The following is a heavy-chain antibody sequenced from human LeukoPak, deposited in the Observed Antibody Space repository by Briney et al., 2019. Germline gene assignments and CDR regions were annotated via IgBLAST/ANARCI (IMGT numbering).Heavy chain of an antibody. V-gene: IGHV4-31*03. D-gene: IGHD6-13*01. Sequence: SQTLSLTCTVSGGSISSGGYYWSWIRQHPGKGLEWIGYIYYSGSTYYNPSLKSRVTISVDTSKNQFSLKLSSVTAADTAVYYCAGGIAAAGHSPGGFDYWGQGTLVTVSS. CDR1: GGSISSGGYY. CDR2: IYYSGST. J-gene: IGHJ4*02. CDR3: AGGIAAAGHSPGGFDY.